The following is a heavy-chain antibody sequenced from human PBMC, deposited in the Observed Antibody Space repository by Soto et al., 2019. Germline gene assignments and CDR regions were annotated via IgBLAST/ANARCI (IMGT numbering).Heavy chain of an antibody. D-gene: IGHD6-13*01. V-gene: IGHV3-48*02. J-gene: IGHJ4*02. CDR3: ARGYSNIWYGYDY. Sequence: EVQLVQSGGGLVEPGGSLRLSCAASGFTFNDYSMNWVRQAPGKGLDWVSHISSSSSTIHYADSVKGRFTISRDNAKNFLYLQMNSLGDEDTAVYYCARGYSNIWYGYDYWGQGTLVSVSS. CDR2: ISSSSSTI. CDR1: GFTFNDYS.